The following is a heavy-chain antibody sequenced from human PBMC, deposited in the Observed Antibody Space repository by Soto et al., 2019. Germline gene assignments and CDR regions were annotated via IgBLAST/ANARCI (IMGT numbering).Heavy chain of an antibody. V-gene: IGHV3-23*01. D-gene: IGHD6-13*01. J-gene: IGHJ4*02. CDR1: GFTFSSYA. Sequence: EVQLLESGGGLVQPGGSLRLSCAASGFTFSSYAMSWVRQAPGKGLEWVSAISGSGGSTYYADSVKGRFTISRDNSKNTMYLQMNRLRAEDTAVYYCAKDTLYSSSWFYWGQGTLVTVSS. CDR3: AKDTLYSSSWFY. CDR2: ISGSGGST.